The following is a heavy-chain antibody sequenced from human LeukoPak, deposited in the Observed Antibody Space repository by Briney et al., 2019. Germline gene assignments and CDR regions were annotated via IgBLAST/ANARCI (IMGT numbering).Heavy chain of an antibody. V-gene: IGHV3-53*01. Sequence: GGSLRLSCAASGFTFSSYAMSWVRQAPGKGLEWVSVIYSGGSTYYADSVKGRFTISRDNSKNTLYLQMNSLRAEDTAVYYCARGADYGDYVDYWGQGTLVTVSS. CDR1: GFTFSSYA. D-gene: IGHD4-17*01. CDR3: ARGADYGDYVDY. CDR2: IYSGGST. J-gene: IGHJ4*02.